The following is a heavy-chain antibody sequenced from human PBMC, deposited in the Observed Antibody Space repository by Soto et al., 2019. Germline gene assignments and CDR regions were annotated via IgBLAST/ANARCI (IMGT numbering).Heavy chain of an antibody. V-gene: IGHV3-30*18. CDR1: GFTFSSFG. J-gene: IGHJ4*02. CDR2: VSHDGRNT. Sequence: GGSLRLSCAASGFTFSSFGMHWVRQAPGKGLEWVAVVSHDGRNTHYADSAKGRFTISRDSSKNTVSLEMTSLRAEDTAVYYCAKGGRQWLVTSDFNYWGQGALVTVSS. D-gene: IGHD6-19*01. CDR3: AKGGRQWLVTSDFNY.